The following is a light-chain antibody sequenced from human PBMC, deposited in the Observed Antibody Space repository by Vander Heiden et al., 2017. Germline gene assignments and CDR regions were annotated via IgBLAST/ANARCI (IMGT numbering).Light chain of an antibody. CDR3: YSTDTTGTQGV. V-gene: IGLV3-10*01. CDR1: ALSRRY. J-gene: IGLJ3*02. CDR2: EEN. Sequence: SYELPQPPSVSVSPGQTARSTCSGTALSRRYAYWFQQKSGQAPVLLILEENKRPSGIPERFSGSRSGAGATFTITGAQVVDVADYYCYSTDTTGTQGVFGGGTTLTVL.